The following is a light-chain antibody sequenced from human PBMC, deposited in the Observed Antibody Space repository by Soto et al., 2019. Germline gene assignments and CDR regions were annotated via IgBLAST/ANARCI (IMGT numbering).Light chain of an antibody. Sequence: DIQMTQSPPTLSASVGDRVTITCRASQSISGWLAWYQQKPGKAPNLLIYQASTLESGVPSRFSGSGSGTEFTLTISSLQPDDFATYHCQQHNTYARTLGQGTKVEI. V-gene: IGKV1-5*03. J-gene: IGKJ1*01. CDR2: QAS. CDR3: QQHNTYART. CDR1: QSISGW.